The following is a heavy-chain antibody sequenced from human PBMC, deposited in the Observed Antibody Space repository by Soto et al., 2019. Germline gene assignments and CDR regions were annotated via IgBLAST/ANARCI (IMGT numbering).Heavy chain of an antibody. CDR1: GYSVSSGSY. J-gene: IGHJ5*02. CDR3: ARGTPSPLIVRSSRGPWFDP. V-gene: IGHV4-38-2*02. D-gene: IGHD2-15*01. Sequence: SETLSLTCTVSGYSVSSGSYWAWIRQPPGKGPEWIASIYHGGTTFYNPSLKSRITISVDTSNNQFSLKLTSVTAADTAVYFCARGTPSPLIVRSSRGPWFDPWGQGTLVTVSS. CDR2: IYHGGTT.